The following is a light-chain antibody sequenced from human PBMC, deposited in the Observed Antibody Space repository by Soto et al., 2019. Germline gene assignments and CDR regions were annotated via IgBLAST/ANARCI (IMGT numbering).Light chain of an antibody. CDR3: SSYSSTSSLYV. J-gene: IGLJ1*01. V-gene: IGLV2-14*01. CDR2: EVT. CDR1: SSDVGSYIY. Sequence: QSVLTQPASVSGSPGQSITTSCTGTSSDVGSYIYVSWYQQHPGKAPKIMIYEVTNRPSGVSNRFSGSKSGNTASLTISGLQAEDEADYYCSSYSSTSSLYVFGTGTKVTVL.